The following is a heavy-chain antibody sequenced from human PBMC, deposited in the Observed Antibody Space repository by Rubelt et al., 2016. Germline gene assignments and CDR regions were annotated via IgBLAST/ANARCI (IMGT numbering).Heavy chain of an antibody. V-gene: IGHV4-34*01. D-gene: IGHD4-17*01. CDR3: AGATVTTVD. CDR2: ISHGGIT. CDR1: GGSFSGYY. Sequence: QVQLQQWGAGLLKPSETLSLTCAVYGGSFSGYYWSWIRQPPGKGLEWIGEISHGGITNYKPSLRSRLTISLDTSKNQFSLILTSMTVADTAVYYCAGATVTTVDWGQGTLVTVSS. J-gene: IGHJ4*02.